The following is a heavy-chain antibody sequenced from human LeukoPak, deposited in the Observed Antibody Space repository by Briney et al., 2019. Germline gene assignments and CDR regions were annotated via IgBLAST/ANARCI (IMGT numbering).Heavy chain of an antibody. CDR2: INPSGGST. Sequence: ASVKVSCKASGYTFINYYIHWVRQAPGQGLEWMGIINPSGGSTSYAQKFQGRVTMTRDTSTSTVYMELSSLRSEDTAVYYCATEEVPAATYYYYGMDVWGQGTTVTVSS. CDR1: GYTFINYY. V-gene: IGHV1-46*01. D-gene: IGHD2-2*01. J-gene: IGHJ6*02. CDR3: ATEEVPAATYYYYGMDV.